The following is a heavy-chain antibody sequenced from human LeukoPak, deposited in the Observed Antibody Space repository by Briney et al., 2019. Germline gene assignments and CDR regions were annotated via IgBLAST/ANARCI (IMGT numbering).Heavy chain of an antibody. CDR3: ARDHAAAGFDY. D-gene: IGHD6-13*01. CDR1: GGTFSSYA. J-gene: IGHJ4*02. CDR2: IIPIFGTA. Sequence: ASVKVSCKASGGTFSSYAISWVRQAPGQGLEWMGRIIPIFGTANYAQKFQGRVTITTDESTSTAYMELSSRRSEDTAVYCCARDHAAAGFDYWGQGTLVTVSS. V-gene: IGHV1-69*05.